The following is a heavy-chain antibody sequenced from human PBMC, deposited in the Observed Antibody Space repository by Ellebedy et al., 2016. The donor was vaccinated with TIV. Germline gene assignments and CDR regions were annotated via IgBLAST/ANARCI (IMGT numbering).Heavy chain of an antibody. CDR2: ISYDGSNK. D-gene: IGHD3-9*01. Sequence: GESLKISXAASGFTFSSYGMHWVRQAPGKGLEWVAVISYDGSNKYYADSVKGRFTISRDNSKNTLYLQMNSLRAEDTAVYYCAKGDLRYFDWSPSDYWGQGTLVTVSS. CDR3: AKGDLRYFDWSPSDY. CDR1: GFTFSSYG. V-gene: IGHV3-30*18. J-gene: IGHJ4*02.